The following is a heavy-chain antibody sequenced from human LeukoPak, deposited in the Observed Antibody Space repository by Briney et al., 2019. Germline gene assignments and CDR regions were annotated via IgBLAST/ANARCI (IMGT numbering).Heavy chain of an antibody. CDR2: IYYSGST. CDR3: ARHGPSNQIAVAPLDV. J-gene: IGHJ6*02. V-gene: IGHV4-39*01. Sequence: SETLSLTCTVSGGSISSSSYYWGWIRQPPGKGLEWIGSIYYSGSTYYNPSLKSRVTISVDTSKNQFSLKLSSVTAADTAVYYCARHGPSNQIAVAPLDVWGQGTTVTVSS. CDR1: GGSISSSSYY. D-gene: IGHD6-19*01.